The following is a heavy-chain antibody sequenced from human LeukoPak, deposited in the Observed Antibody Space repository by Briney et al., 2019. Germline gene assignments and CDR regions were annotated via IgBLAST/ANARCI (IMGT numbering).Heavy chain of an antibody. Sequence: SETLSLTCTVSGGSISIYYWSWIRQPAGKGLEWIGRIYTSGSTYYNPSLKSRVTISVDTSKNQFSLNRISVTAADTAYYMDVWGKRTTVTGSS. CDR1: GGSISIYY. CDR3: V. CDR2: IYTSGST. J-gene: IGHJ6*03. V-gene: IGHV4-4*07.